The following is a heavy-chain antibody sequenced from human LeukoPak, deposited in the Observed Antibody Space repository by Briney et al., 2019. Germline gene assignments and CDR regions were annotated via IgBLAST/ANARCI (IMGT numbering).Heavy chain of an antibody. Sequence: PGGSLRLSCAASGFTFSSYWMNWVRQAPGKGLEWLSYITSSSSIRYFADSVKGRFTISRDNAKNSLYLQMNSLRVEDTAVYYCARGGHYDYVWGRYRQKDGFDYWGQGTLVTVSS. D-gene: IGHD3-16*02. CDR1: GFTFSSYW. V-gene: IGHV3-48*01. CDR3: ARGGHYDYVWGRYRQKDGFDY. CDR2: ITSSSSIR. J-gene: IGHJ4*02.